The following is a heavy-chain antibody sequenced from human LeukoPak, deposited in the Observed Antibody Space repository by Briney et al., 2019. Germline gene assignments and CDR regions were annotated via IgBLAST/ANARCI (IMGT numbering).Heavy chain of an antibody. Sequence: SETLSLTCTVSGGSISSYYWSWIRQRPGKGLEWIGYIYYSGSTNYNPSLKSRVTISVNTSKNQFSLKLSSVTAADTAVYYCARGQDYGDYEGYWGQGTLVTVSS. CDR2: IYYSGST. CDR3: ARGQDYGDYEGY. D-gene: IGHD4-17*01. CDR1: GGSISSYY. V-gene: IGHV4-59*01. J-gene: IGHJ4*02.